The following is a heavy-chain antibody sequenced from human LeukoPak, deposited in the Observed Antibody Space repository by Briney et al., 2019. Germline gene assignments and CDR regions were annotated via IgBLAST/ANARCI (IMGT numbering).Heavy chain of an antibody. V-gene: IGHV4-34*01. CDR1: GGSFSGYY. CDR2: INHSGST. CDR3: ARPRVRGVIIRGFDY. D-gene: IGHD3-10*01. Sequence: PSETLSLTCAVYGGSFSGYYWSWIRQPPGKGLEWIGEINHSGSTNYNPSLKSRVTISVDTSKNQFSLKLSSVAAADTAVYYCARPRVRGVIIRGFDYWGQGTLVTVSS. J-gene: IGHJ4*01.